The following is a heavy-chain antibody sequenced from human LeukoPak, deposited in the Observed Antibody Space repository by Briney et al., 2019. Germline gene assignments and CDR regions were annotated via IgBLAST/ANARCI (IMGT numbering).Heavy chain of an antibody. CDR3: ARGAIVVVVPAARKNWFDP. CDR2: INPNSGGT. V-gene: IGHV1-2*02. J-gene: IGHJ5*02. D-gene: IGHD2-2*01. CDR1: GYTFTGYY. Sequence: ASVKVSCKASGYTFTGYYMHWVRQAPGQGLEWMGWINPNSGGTNYAQKFQGRVTMTRDTSISTAYMELSRLRSDDTAVYYCARGAIVVVVPAARKNWFDPWGQGTLVTVSS.